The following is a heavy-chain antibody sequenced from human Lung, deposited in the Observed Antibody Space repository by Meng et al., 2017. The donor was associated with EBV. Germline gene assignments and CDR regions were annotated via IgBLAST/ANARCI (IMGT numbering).Heavy chain of an antibody. CDR2: IYYSGST. J-gene: IGHJ4*02. CDR1: GGSISSGDSY. V-gene: IGHV4-30-4*01. Sequence: QVQVQDSGPGLVKPSQTLSLSCSVSGGSISSGDSYWSWIRQPPGKGLEWIGYIYYSGSTYYNPSLRSRITISVDTSKNQFSLKLSSVTAADTAVYYCARARRGGHYFDYWGQGTLVTVSS. D-gene: IGHD4-23*01. CDR3: ARARRGGHYFDY.